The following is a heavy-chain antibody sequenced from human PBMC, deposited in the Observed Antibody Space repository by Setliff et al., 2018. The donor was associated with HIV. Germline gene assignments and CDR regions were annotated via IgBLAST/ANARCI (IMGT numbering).Heavy chain of an antibody. V-gene: IGHV3-48*04. J-gene: IGHJ4*02. CDR2: ISSSGSTI. CDR1: GFTFSAYS. CDR3: AGSRGYFVKAD. Sequence: GSLRLSCAASGFTFSAYSMNWVRQAPGKGLEWISYISSSGSTIYYADSVKGRFTISRDNAKKSLYLQMNSLRGEDTAVYYCAGSRGYFVKADWGQGTLVTVSS. D-gene: IGHD3-22*01.